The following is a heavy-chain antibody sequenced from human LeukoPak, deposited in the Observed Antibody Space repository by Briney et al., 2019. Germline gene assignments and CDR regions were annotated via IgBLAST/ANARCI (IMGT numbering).Heavy chain of an antibody. J-gene: IGHJ5*02. CDR1: GYTFTSYA. V-gene: IGHV1-18*01. Sequence: ASVKVSCKASGYTFTSYAISWVRQAPGQGLEWMGWISAYNGNTNYAQKLQGRVTMTTDTSTSTAYMELRSLRSDDTAVYYCARGGELLWFGELFGWFDPWGQGTLVTVSS. CDR2: ISAYNGNT. CDR3: ARGGELLWFGELFGWFDP. D-gene: IGHD3-10*01.